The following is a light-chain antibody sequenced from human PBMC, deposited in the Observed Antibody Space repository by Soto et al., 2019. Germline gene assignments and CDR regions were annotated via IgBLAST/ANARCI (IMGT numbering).Light chain of an antibody. CDR1: QDISNY. CDR3: QQYDNLSFT. Sequence: DIQMTQSPSSLSASVGDRVTITCQASQDISNYLNWYQQKPGKAPKLLIYDASNLGTGVPSRFSGSGSGTDFTFTISSLQPEDIATYYCQQYDNLSFTFGPGTKVDFK. CDR2: DAS. V-gene: IGKV1-33*01. J-gene: IGKJ3*01.